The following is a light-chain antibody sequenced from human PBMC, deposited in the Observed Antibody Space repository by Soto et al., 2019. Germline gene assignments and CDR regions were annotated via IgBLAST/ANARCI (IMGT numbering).Light chain of an antibody. CDR1: SSDVGDYNY. CDR2: DVS. J-gene: IGLJ1*01. V-gene: IGLV2-11*01. Sequence: QSALTQPRSVSGSPGQSVTISCTGTSSDVGDYNYVSWYQQHPGKAPKLMIYDVSKRPSGVPDRFSGSKSGNTASLTISGLQAEDEADYYYCSYAGRYSLYVFGTGTKLTVL. CDR3: CSYAGRYSLYV.